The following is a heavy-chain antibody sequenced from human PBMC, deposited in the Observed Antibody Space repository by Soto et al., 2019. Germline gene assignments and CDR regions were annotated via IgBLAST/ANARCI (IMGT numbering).Heavy chain of an antibody. J-gene: IGHJ4*02. Sequence: PSETLSLTCAVYGGSCSGYCWSWIRQPPGKGLEWIGEINHSGSTNYNPSLKSRVTISVDTSKNQFSLKLSSVTAADTAVYYCARRYSGYDFDYWGQGTLVTVS. CDR1: GGSCSGYC. CDR3: ARRYSGYDFDY. CDR2: INHSGST. V-gene: IGHV4-34*01. D-gene: IGHD5-12*01.